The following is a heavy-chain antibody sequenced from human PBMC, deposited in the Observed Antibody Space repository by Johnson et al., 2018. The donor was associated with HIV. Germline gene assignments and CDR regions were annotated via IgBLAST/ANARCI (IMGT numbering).Heavy chain of an antibody. V-gene: IGHV3-33*08. J-gene: IGHJ3*02. CDR1: GFTFRSYG. CDR2: IWYDGLNK. CDR3: ARVGGSWMLDAFDI. Sequence: QVQLVESGGGLVKPGGSLRLSCAASGFTFRSYGMHWVRQAPGKGLEWVAVIWYDGLNKYYADSVKGRFTISRDNSKNTLYLQMNSLRAGDSAVYYCARVGGSWMLDAFDIWGQGTVVTVSS. D-gene: IGHD3-10*01.